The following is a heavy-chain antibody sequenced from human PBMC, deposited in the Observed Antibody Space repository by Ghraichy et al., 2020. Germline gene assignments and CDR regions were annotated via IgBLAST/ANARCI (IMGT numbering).Heavy chain of an antibody. Sequence: WYDGSNENYADSVKGRFTISRDNSKNTVHLQMNNLRAEDTAVYYCSREWGTGDDAFDVWVPGTMVIV. D-gene: IGHD7-27*01. V-gene: IGHV3-33*01. CDR3: SREWGTGDDAFDV. J-gene: IGHJ3*01. CDR2: WYDGSNE.